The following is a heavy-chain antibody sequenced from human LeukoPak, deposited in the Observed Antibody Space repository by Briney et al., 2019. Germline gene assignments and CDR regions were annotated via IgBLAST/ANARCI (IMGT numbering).Heavy chain of an antibody. J-gene: IGHJ4*02. V-gene: IGHV3-9*01. CDR1: GFTFDDYA. CDR3: AKDRSLTLPTFERSGYYYY. CDR2: ISWKSDKI. D-gene: IGHD3-22*01. Sequence: GGSLRLSCVASGFTFDDYAMHWVRQVPGKGLEWVSGISWKSDKIGYADSVRGRFTISRDNSNNTLYLQMNSLRAEDTALYYCAKDRSLTLPTFERSGYYYYWGQGTLVTVSS.